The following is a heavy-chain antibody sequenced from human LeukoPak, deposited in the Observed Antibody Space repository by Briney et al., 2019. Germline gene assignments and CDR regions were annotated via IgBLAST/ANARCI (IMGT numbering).Heavy chain of an antibody. V-gene: IGHV3-48*01. D-gene: IGHD3-3*01. Sequence: GGSLRLSCAASGFTFSSCSMNWVRQAPGKGLEWVSYISSSSSTIYYADSVKGRFTISRDNAKNSLYLQMNSLRAEDTAVYYCARSIRFLEWLLFDYWGQGTLVTVSS. J-gene: IGHJ4*02. CDR2: ISSSSSTI. CDR3: ARSIRFLEWLLFDY. CDR1: GFTFSSCS.